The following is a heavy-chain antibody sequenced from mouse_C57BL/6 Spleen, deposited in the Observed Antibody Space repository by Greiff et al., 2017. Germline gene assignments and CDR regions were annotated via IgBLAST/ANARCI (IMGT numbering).Heavy chain of an antibody. CDR3: ARETYDYDEGYYAMDY. V-gene: IGHV1-64*01. CDR2: IHPNSGST. D-gene: IGHD2-4*01. CDR1: GYTFTSYW. Sequence: QVQLQQPGAELVKPGASVKLSCKASGYTFTSYWMHWVKQRPGQGLEWIGMIHPNSGSTNYNEKFKSKATLTVDKSSSTAYMQLSSLTSEDSAVYFCARETYDYDEGYYAMDYWGQGTSVTVSS. J-gene: IGHJ4*01.